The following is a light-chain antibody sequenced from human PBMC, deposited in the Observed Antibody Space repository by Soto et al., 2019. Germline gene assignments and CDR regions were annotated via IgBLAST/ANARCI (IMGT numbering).Light chain of an antibody. V-gene: IGKV3-11*01. CDR2: DAS. CDR1: QSVSSY. J-gene: IGKJ2*01. Sequence: EIVLTQSPATLSLSPGERATLSCRASQSVSSYLAWYQQKPGQAPRLLIYDASNRAPGTPARFSGSGSGTDFTLTISSLEPEDCAVYYCQQRSNWPPKYTFGQGTKLEIK. CDR3: QQRSNWPPKYT.